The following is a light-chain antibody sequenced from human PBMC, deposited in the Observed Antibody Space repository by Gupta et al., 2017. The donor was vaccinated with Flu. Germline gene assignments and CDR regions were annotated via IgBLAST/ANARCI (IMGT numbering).Light chain of an antibody. CDR1: KLGHKY. CDR2: KDT. Sequence: SYELTQSPSMSVSPGQTATIPCSGDKLGHKYASWYQHKPGQSPVLVIHKDTIRPPGIPERFSGSNSGSTATLTISGTQALDEADYYCQTWDNDNVVFGGGTKLAVL. CDR3: QTWDNDNVV. V-gene: IGLV3-1*01. J-gene: IGLJ2*01.